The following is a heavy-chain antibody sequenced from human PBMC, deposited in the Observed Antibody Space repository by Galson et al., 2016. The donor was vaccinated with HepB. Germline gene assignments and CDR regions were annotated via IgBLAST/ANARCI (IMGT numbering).Heavy chain of an antibody. Sequence: SLRLSCAASGFTFSNYAMHWVRQAPGKRLEYVSAFSSNGGDTYYADSVKGRFTISRDNSKNTLYLQMSSLRAEDTAVYYCVKGYCRTTTCPRSIYFDYWGQGTLVTVSS. CDR2: FSSNGGDT. J-gene: IGHJ4*02. D-gene: IGHD2-2*01. V-gene: IGHV3-64D*08. CDR3: VKGYCRTTTCPRSIYFDY. CDR1: GFTFSNYA.